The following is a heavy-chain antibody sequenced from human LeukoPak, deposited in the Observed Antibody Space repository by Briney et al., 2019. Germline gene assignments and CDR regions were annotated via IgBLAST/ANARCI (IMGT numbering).Heavy chain of an antibody. Sequence: SEILSLTCAVYGGSFSGYYWNWIRQPPGKGLEWIGEINHSGSTNYNPSLKSRVTISVDTSKNQFSLELSSVTAADTAVYYCARVDGSAAMWAADYWGQGTLVTVSS. CDR3: ARVDGSAAMWAADY. J-gene: IGHJ4*02. CDR1: GGSFSGYY. D-gene: IGHD2-2*01. V-gene: IGHV4-34*01. CDR2: INHSGST.